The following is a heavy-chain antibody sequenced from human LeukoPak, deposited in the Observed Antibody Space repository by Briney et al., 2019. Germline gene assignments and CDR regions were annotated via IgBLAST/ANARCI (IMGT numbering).Heavy chain of an antibody. CDR2: IYPGDSDT. J-gene: IGHJ4*02. V-gene: IGHV5-51*01. Sequence: GESLKISCKASGYSFTSYWIGWVRQMPGKGLEWMGIIYPGDSDTRYSPSFQGQVTISADKSISTAYLQWSSLKASDTAMYYCARRTYYYDSSGYYYARYFDYWGQGTLVTVSS. D-gene: IGHD3-22*01. CDR3: ARRTYYYDSSGYYYARYFDY. CDR1: GYSFTSYW.